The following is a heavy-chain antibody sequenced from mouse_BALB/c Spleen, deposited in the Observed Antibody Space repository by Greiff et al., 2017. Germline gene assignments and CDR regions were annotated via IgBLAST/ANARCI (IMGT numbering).Heavy chain of an antibody. CDR3: ARDRYDRNWFAY. J-gene: IGHJ3*01. D-gene: IGHD2-14*01. CDR1: GYSITSGYY. Sequence: EVQLVESGPGLVKPSQSLSLTCSVTGYSITSGYYWNWIRQFPGNKLEWMGYISYDGSNNYNPSLKNRISITRDTSKNQFFLKLNSVTTEDTATYYCARDRYDRNWFAYWGQGTLVTVSA. V-gene: IGHV3-6*02. CDR2: ISYDGSN.